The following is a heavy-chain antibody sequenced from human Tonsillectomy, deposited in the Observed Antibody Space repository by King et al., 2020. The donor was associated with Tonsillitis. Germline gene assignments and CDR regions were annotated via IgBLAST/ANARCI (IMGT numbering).Heavy chain of an antibody. J-gene: IGHJ2*01. D-gene: IGHD3-16*01. V-gene: IGHV4-34*01. CDR1: GGSFSGYY. Sequence: VQLQQWGAGLLKPSETLSLTCAVYGGSFSGYYWSWIRQPPGKGLEWIGEINHSGSTNYNPSLKSRVTISVDTSKNQFSLKLSSVTAADTAVYYCARRSPGPGGYWYFDLWGRGTLVTVSS. CDR3: ARRSPGPGGYWYFDL. CDR2: INHSGST.